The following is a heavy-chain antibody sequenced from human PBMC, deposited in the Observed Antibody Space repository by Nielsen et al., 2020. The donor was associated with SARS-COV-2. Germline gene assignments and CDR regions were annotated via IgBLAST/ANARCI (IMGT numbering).Heavy chain of an antibody. J-gene: IGHJ4*02. CDR2: INPTNGGT. D-gene: IGHD3-22*01. Sequence: ASVKVSCKASGYTFTNHYMHWVRQAPGQDLEWMGLINPTNGGTTYAQKFLGTVTMTRETSTSTVYMELSSLRFDDTAVYYCARDSSGTYRRVDYWGQGTLVTVSS. CDR1: GYTFTNHY. V-gene: IGHV1-46*01. CDR3: ARDSSGTYRRVDY.